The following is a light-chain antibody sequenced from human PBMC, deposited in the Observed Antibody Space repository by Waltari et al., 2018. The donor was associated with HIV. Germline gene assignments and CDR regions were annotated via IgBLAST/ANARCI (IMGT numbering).Light chain of an antibody. V-gene: IGLV2-23*02. CDR1: SSDVGNYNV. CDR2: EVN. J-gene: IGLJ1*01. CDR3: CSYAGSSTHV. Sequence: QSALTQPASVSGSPGQSITISCTGTSSDVGNYNVVSWYQQHPGKAPKLMIYEVNKRPSGVSNRFSGSKSGNTASLTISGLQAEDEADYYCCSYAGSSTHVFGTGTKVTVL.